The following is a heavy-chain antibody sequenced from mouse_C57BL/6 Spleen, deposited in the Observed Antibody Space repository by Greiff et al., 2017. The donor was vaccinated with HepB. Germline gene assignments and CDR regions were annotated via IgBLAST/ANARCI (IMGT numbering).Heavy chain of an antibody. D-gene: IGHD1-1*01. V-gene: IGHV8-12*01. CDR1: GFSLSTSGMG. J-gene: IGHJ1*03. CDR2: TYWDDDK. Sequence: QVTLKESGPGILQSSQTLSLTCSFSGFSLSTSGMGVSWIRQPSGKGLEWLAHTYWDDDKRYNPSLKSRLTISKDTSRNQVFLKITSVDTADTATYYCARITTVSRVFYWYFDVWGTGTTVTVSS. CDR3: ARITTVSRVFYWYFDV.